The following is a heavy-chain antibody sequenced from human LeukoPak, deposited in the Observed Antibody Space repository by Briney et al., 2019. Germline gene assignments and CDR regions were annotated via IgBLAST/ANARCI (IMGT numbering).Heavy chain of an antibody. CDR3: AKSRIVGVHCLDY. D-gene: IGHD1-26*01. CDR1: GYTFTGYY. V-gene: IGHV1-2*02. Sequence: VASVKVSCKASGYTFTGYYMHWVRQAPGQGLEWMGWINPNSGGTNYAQKFQGRVTMTRDTSISTAYMELSRLRSDDTAVYYCAKSRIVGVHCLDYWGQGTLVTVSS. CDR2: INPNSGGT. J-gene: IGHJ4*02.